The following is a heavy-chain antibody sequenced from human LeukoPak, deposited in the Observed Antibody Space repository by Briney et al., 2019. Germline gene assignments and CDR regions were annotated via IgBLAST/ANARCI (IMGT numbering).Heavy chain of an antibody. V-gene: IGHV4-31*03. CDR2: IYDSGRT. CDR3: ARATSEAVAGIDY. D-gene: IGHD1-14*01. CDR1: TASLSSVGYY. Sequence: SETLSLTCLVYTASLSSVGYYWSWLRQHRGKGLEWIGYIYDSGRTYYNPSLKSRLTISVDTSKNRFSLKLSSVTAADTAVYYCARATSEAVAGIDYWGQGTLVTVSS. J-gene: IGHJ4*02.